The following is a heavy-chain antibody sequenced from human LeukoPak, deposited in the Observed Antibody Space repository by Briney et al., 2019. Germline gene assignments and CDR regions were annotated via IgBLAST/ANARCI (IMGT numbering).Heavy chain of an antibody. Sequence: GGSLRLSCAASGFTFSTYAMHWVRQAPGKGLEWVAAISYDGSNKNYADSVKGRFTISRDNSKNTLYLQMNSLRAEDTAVYYCARGVRIAVAGYIDFWGQGTLVTVSS. CDR2: ISYDGSNK. CDR3: ARGVRIAVAGYIDF. J-gene: IGHJ4*02. D-gene: IGHD6-19*01. CDR1: GFTFSTYA. V-gene: IGHV3-30*04.